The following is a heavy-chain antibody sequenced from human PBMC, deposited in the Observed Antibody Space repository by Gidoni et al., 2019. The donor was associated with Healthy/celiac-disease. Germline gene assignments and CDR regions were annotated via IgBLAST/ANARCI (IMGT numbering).Heavy chain of an antibody. CDR3: AKDLGVRWGYFDY. V-gene: IGHV3-23*01. Sequence: EVQLLESVGGLVQPGGSLRLSCAASGFTFSSYAMSWVCQAPGKGLEWVSAISGSGGSTYSADSVKGRFTISRDNSKNTLYLQMNSLRAEDTAVYYCAKDLGVRWGYFDYWGQGTLVTVSS. J-gene: IGHJ4*02. D-gene: IGHD4-17*01. CDR2: ISGSGGST. CDR1: GFTFSSYA.